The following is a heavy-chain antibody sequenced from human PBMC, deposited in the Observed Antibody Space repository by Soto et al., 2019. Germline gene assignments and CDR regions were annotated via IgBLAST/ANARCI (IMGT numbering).Heavy chain of an antibody. V-gene: IGHV1-69*12. CDR1: GGTFSSYA. J-gene: IGHJ6*02. CDR3: ARGRADTYSSSSAPSDFYYGMDV. Sequence: QVQLVQSGAEVKKPGSSVKVSCKASGGTFSSYAISWVRQAPGQGLEWMGGVIPIFGTANYAQKFQGRVTITAEESTSTAYMELSSLRSEDTAVYYGARGRADTYSSSSAPSDFYYGMDVWGQGTTVTVSS. CDR2: VIPIFGTA. D-gene: IGHD6-6*01.